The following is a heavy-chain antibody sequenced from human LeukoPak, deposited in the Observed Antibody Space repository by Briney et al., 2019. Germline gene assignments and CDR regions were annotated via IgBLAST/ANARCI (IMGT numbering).Heavy chain of an antibody. CDR3: AGQLVNEAWFDP. J-gene: IGHJ5*02. CDR1: GFTFSTHW. CDR2: IKQDGSEK. V-gene: IGHV3-7*01. Sequence: GGSLRLSCAASGFTFSTHWMSWVRQAPGKGLEWVANIKQDGSEKYYGDSVKGRFTISTANAKTSLYLQMKSLRTAATAVYSCAGQLVNEAWFDPWGQGTLVTVSS. D-gene: IGHD6-6*01.